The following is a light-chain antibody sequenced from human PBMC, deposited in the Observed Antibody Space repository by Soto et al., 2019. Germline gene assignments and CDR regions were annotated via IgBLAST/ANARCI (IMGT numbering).Light chain of an antibody. Sequence: DIVLTQSPATLSLSPWERATLSCGASQSVSSSRLAWSKQTPGQAPRLLIYGASSRATGIPDRFSGSGSGTDFTLTISRLEPEDFAVYYCHQYGSSPAWTFGQGTKVDIK. J-gene: IGKJ1*01. CDR3: HQYGSSPAWT. CDR2: GAS. CDR1: QSVSSSR. V-gene: IGKV3-20*01.